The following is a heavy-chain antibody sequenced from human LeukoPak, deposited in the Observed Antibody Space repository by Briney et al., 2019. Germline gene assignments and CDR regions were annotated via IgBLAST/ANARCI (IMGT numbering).Heavy chain of an antibody. CDR2: IKSKDDGGTT. CDR3: VTSITVTGLFDY. CDR1: GITFSSAW. D-gene: IGHD6-19*01. Sequence: PGGSLRLSCAASGITFSSAWMSWVRQAPGKGLEWVGRIKSKDDGGTTDYAAPVKGRFNISRDDSKYTLYLQMNSLKIEDTAVYYCVTSITVTGLFDYWGQGTLVTVSS. J-gene: IGHJ4*02. V-gene: IGHV3-15*01.